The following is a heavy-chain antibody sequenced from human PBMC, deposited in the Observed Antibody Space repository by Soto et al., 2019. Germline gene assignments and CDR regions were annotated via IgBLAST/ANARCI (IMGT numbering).Heavy chain of an antibody. J-gene: IGHJ6*02. Sequence: SETLSLTCTVSGGSVSSGSYYWSWIRQPPGKGLEWIGYIHYSGSTNYNPSLKSRVTISVDTSKNQFSLKLSSVTAADTAVYYCARVDIVVVPAAIKGIYYYYGMDVWGQGTTVTVSS. D-gene: IGHD2-2*03. CDR2: IHYSGST. V-gene: IGHV4-61*01. CDR3: ARVDIVVVPAAIKGIYYYYGMDV. CDR1: GGSVSSGSYY.